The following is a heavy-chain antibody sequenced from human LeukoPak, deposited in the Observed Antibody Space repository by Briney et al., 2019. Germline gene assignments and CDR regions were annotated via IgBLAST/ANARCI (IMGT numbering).Heavy chain of an antibody. CDR3: VREGGYELDY. CDR1: GYSISSGNY. D-gene: IGHD5-12*01. J-gene: IGHJ4*02. Sequence: PSETLSLTCIVSGYSISSGNYWGWVRQPPGKGLEWIASRYHSGSTYYNPSLKSRVTLSVDTSKNQFSLKLGSVAAADTAVYYGVREGGYELDYWGQGTLVTVSA. V-gene: IGHV4-38-2*02. CDR2: RYHSGST.